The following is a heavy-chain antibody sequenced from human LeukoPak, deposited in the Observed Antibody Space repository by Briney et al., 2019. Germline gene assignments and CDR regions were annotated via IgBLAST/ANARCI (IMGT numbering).Heavy chain of an antibody. CDR1: GYTFTSYG. D-gene: IGHD3-3*01. Sequence: GASVKVSRKASGYTFTSYGISWVRQAPGQGLEWMGWISAYNGNTNYAQKLQGRVTMTTDTSTSTAYMELRSLRSDDTAVYYCARVYYDFWSGYEYDAFDIWGQGTMVTVSS. V-gene: IGHV1-18*01. CDR3: ARVYYDFWSGYEYDAFDI. CDR2: ISAYNGNT. J-gene: IGHJ3*02.